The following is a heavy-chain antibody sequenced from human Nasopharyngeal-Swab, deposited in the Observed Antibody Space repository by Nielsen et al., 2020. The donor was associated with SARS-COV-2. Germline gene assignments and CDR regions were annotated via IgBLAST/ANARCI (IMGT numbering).Heavy chain of an antibody. V-gene: IGHV3-66*01. J-gene: IGHJ4*02. Sequence: GSLRLSCAASGFTVSSNYMSWVRQAPGKGLEWVSVIYSGGSTYYADSVKGRFTISRDNSKNTLYLQMNSLRAEDTAVYYCAKAWGSYRNYFDYWGQGTLVTVSS. CDR2: IYSGGST. D-gene: IGHD3-16*02. CDR1: GFTVSSNY. CDR3: AKAWGSYRNYFDY.